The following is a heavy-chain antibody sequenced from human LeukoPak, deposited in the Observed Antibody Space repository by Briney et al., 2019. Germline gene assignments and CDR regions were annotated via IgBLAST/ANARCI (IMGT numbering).Heavy chain of an antibody. J-gene: IGHJ4*02. CDR1: GGSISSYY. V-gene: IGHV4-59*01. CDR3: ARVALWFGELYPDY. D-gene: IGHD3-10*01. CDR2: IYYSGST. Sequence: TSETPSLTCTVSGGSISSYYWSWIRQPPGKGLEWIGYIYYSGSTNYNPSLKSRVTISVDTSKNQFSLKLSSVTAADTAVYYCARVALWFGELYPDYWGQGTLVTVSS.